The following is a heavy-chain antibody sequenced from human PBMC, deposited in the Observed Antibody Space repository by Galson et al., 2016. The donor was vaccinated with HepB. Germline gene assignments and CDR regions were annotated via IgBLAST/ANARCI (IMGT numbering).Heavy chain of an antibody. Sequence: FLRLSCAASGFTVSNNYMTWVRQAPGKGLEYVSVIYSGGITYYADSVKGRFTISRDNSQNSLFLQMNTLRAEDTAVYFCVRGVYGDHGWFDYWGQGTLVTVSS. CDR1: GFTVSNNY. J-gene: IGHJ4*02. D-gene: IGHD4-17*01. V-gene: IGHV3-66*02. CDR2: IYSGGIT. CDR3: VRGVYGDHGWFDY.